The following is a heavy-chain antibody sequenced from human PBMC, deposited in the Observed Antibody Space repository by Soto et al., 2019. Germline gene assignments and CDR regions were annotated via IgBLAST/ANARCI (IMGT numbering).Heavy chain of an antibody. CDR2: ISGSGGST. Sequence: GGSLRLSCAASGFTFSSYAMSWVRQAPGKGLEWVSAISGSGGSTYYADSVKGRFTISRDNSKNTLYLQMNSLRAEDTAVYYCAKNLIFGVVINTYSYYGMDVWGQGTTVTVSS. V-gene: IGHV3-23*01. CDR1: GFTFSSYA. J-gene: IGHJ6*02. CDR3: AKNLIFGVVINTYSYYGMDV. D-gene: IGHD3-3*01.